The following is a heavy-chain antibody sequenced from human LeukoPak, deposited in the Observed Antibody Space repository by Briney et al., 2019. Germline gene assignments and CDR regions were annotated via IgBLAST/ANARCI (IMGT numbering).Heavy chain of an antibody. CDR3: TGGGSMLVAGY. D-gene: IGHD6-19*01. V-gene: IGHV3-48*01. CDR1: GFTFSTYS. CDR2: ISGSSSSSDGGAK. Sequence: GGSLRLSCTASGFTFSTYSMNWVRQAPGRELEWVSYISGSSSSSDGGAKQYADSVKGRFTISRDNDKNSLYLQMNSLRAEDTAVYYCTGGGSMLVAGYWGQGTLVTVSS. J-gene: IGHJ4*02.